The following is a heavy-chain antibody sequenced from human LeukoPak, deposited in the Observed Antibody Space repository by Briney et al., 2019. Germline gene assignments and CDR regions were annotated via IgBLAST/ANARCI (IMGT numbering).Heavy chain of an antibody. Sequence: SETLSLTCTVSGGSISSGDYYWSWIRQPPGKGLEWIGYIYYSGSTYYNPSLKSRVTISVDTSKNQFPLKLSSVTAADTAVYYCARDPYYDFWSGYPVWGQGTLVTVSS. J-gene: IGHJ4*02. V-gene: IGHV4-30-4*08. CDR1: GGSISSGDYY. D-gene: IGHD3-3*01. CDR2: IYYSGST. CDR3: ARDPYYDFWSGYPV.